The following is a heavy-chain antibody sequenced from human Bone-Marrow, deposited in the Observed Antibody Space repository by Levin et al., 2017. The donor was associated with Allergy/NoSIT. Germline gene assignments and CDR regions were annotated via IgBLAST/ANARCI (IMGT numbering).Heavy chain of an antibody. V-gene: IGHV3-74*01. Sequence: SGGSLRLSCAASGFTLSSYWMHWVRQAPGKGLVWVSRINSDGSSTRYVDSVKGRFTISRDNAKNTLYLQMNSLRAEDTAVYYCARGLGYCSGGTCYSVLGDYWGQGTLVTVSS. CDR3: ARGLGYCSGGTCYSVLGDY. CDR2: INSDGSST. CDR1: GFTLSSYW. J-gene: IGHJ4*02. D-gene: IGHD2-15*01.